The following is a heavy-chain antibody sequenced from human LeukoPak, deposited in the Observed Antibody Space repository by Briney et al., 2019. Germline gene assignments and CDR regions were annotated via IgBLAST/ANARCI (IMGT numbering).Heavy chain of an antibody. V-gene: IGHV4-61*01. Sequence: SQTLSLTCTVSGGSISSGSYYWSWIRQPPGKGLEWIGYIYYSGRTNYNPSLKSRVTISVDTSKNQFSLKLRSVTAADTAVYYCARGLQWELLGAFDIWGQGTMVTVSS. D-gene: IGHD1-26*01. CDR3: ARGLQWELLGAFDI. CDR2: IYYSGRT. CDR1: GGSISSGSYY. J-gene: IGHJ3*02.